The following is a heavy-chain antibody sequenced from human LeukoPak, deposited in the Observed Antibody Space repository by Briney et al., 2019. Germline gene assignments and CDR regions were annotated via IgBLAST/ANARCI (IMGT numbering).Heavy chain of an antibody. Sequence: GGSLRLSCAASGFTVSSNYMSWVRQAPGKGLEYVSSISSNGDSTYYADSVKGRFTISRDNSKNTLFLQMSSLRAEDTAVYYCVKDRYVDYWGQGTLVTVSS. D-gene: IGHD3-16*01. CDR3: VKDRYVDY. CDR1: GFTVSSNY. J-gene: IGHJ4*02. CDR2: ISSNGDST. V-gene: IGHV3-64D*09.